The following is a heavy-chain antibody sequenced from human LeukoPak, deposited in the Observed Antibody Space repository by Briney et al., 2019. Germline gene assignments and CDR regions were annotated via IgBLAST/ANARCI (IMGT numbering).Heavy chain of an antibody. CDR1: GFTFSSYV. Sequence: GGALRLSCAAPGFTFSSYVTTRVRQAPGKGVEGVSSISGSGASTYYADSVKGRFTISRDNSKNTLFLQMNSLRVEDTAVYHCAKDLRYSGSLRAMDYWGQGTLVTVSS. V-gene: IGHV3-23*01. J-gene: IGHJ4*02. CDR3: AKDLRYSGSLRAMDY. CDR2: ISGSGAST. D-gene: IGHD1-26*01.